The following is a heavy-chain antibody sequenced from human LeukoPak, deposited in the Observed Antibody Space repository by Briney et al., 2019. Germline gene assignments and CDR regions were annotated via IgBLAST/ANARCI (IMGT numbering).Heavy chain of an antibody. Sequence: SETLSLTCTVSGGSISSSYWSWIRQPPGKGLEWIGYIHYSGSTNYNPSLKSRITISVDTSKNQFSLKLSSVTAADTAVYYCARASRRGNYYDSSGLFFDYWGQGTLVTVSS. D-gene: IGHD3-22*01. J-gene: IGHJ4*02. CDR3: ARASRRGNYYDSSGLFFDY. CDR1: GGSISSSY. V-gene: IGHV4-59*08. CDR2: IHYSGST.